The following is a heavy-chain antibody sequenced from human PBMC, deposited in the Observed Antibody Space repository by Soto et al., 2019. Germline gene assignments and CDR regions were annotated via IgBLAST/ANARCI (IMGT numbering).Heavy chain of an antibody. Sequence: SQTLSLTCPVSGSSISSGYYWGWIREPPGKGLEWVATMYHSGSASYNPSLKGRVTMSVDSSKNHLSLNLTSVSAADTAVYYCATHRSRDYYYDCFDLCGQGTTVTVSS. V-gene: IGHV4-38-2*01. J-gene: IGHJ3*01. CDR3: ATHRSRDYYYDCFDL. CDR1: GSSISSGYY. CDR2: MYHSGSA. D-gene: IGHD3-22*01.